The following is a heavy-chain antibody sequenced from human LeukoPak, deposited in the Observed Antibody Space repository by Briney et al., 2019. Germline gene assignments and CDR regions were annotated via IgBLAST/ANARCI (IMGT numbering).Heavy chain of an antibody. Sequence: GGSLRLSCAAFSSYWMTWVRQAPGKGLEWVANIKQDGSEKYYVDSVKGRFTISRDNAKNSLFLQMNSLRAEDTAVYYCARWGYYYDAFDIWGQGTMVTVSS. CDR1: SSYW. J-gene: IGHJ3*02. D-gene: IGHD3-22*01. CDR2: IKQDGSEK. CDR3: ARWGYYYDAFDI. V-gene: IGHV3-7*01.